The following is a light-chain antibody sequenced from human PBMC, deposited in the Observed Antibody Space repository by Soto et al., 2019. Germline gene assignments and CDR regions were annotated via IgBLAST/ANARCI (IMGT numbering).Light chain of an antibody. J-gene: IGKJ1*01. Sequence: DIQMTQSPSTLSASVGDRVTITCRASQTIITWLAWYQQKPGKAPNLLIYKASTLESGGPSRFSGSGSETDFTLSISSLQPDVFATYYCHQYRWFWTFVQGTKVKI. V-gene: IGKV1-5*03. CDR3: HQYRWFWT. CDR2: KAS. CDR1: QTIITW.